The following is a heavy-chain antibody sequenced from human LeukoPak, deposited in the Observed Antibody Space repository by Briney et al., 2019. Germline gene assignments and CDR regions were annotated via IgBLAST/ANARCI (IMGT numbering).Heavy chain of an antibody. V-gene: IGHV6-1*01. J-gene: IGHJ4*02. Sequence: SQTLSLTCAISGDSVSSNSAAWNWIRQSPSRGLEWLGRTYYRSKWYNDYAVSVKSRITINPDTSKNQFSLQLNSVTPEDTAVYYCARDNTVAVAGTGNTWDYFDYWGQGTLVTVSS. CDR2: TYYRSKWYN. CDR3: ARDNTVAVAGTGNTWDYFDY. D-gene: IGHD6-19*01. CDR1: GDSVSSNSAA.